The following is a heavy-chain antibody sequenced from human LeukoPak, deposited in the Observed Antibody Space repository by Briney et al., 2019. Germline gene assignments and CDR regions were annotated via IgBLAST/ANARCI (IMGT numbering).Heavy chain of an antibody. CDR3: ARDRVYDRGLIFYY. D-gene: IGHD3-22*01. J-gene: IGHJ4*02. V-gene: IGHV3-66*01. CDR2: IYSGGST. CDR1: GFTVSSEY. Sequence: GGSLRLSCGASGFTVSSEYMSWVRQAPGKGPEWVSVIYSGGSTYYADSVKGRFTISRDISKSTLYLQMGSLRAEDTAVYYCARDRVYDRGLIFYYWGQGTLVTVSS.